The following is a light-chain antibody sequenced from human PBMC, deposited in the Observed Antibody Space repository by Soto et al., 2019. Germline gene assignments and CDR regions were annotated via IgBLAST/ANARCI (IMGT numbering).Light chain of an antibody. V-gene: IGKV3-15*01. CDR1: QSVSSN. CDR2: GAS. Sequence: EIVMTQSPATLSVSPGERATLSCRASQSVSSNLAWYQQKPGQAPRLLIYGASTRATGIPARFSGSGSGTDFTLTINSLQPEDVATYSCQKYSSVPVFGPGTKVEIK. CDR3: QKYSSVPV. J-gene: IGKJ3*01.